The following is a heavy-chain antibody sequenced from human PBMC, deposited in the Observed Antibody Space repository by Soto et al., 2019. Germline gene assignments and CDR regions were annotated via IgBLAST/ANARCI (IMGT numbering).Heavy chain of an antibody. CDR3: ARHFRSGFDSPLYNWFDP. V-gene: IGHV4-39*01. CDR2: FHHSGST. D-gene: IGHD5-12*01. Sequence: SETLSLTCTVSGDSISSGTYYWGWIRQPPGKGLEWFGSFHHSGSTYDNPSVKSRVTISVDTSKNQFFLKLTSVTAADTAVYYCARHFRSGFDSPLYNWFDPWGQGTLVTVSS. J-gene: IGHJ5*02. CDR1: GDSISSGTYY.